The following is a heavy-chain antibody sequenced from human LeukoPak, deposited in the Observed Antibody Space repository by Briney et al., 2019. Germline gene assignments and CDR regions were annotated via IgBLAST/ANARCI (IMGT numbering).Heavy chain of an antibody. J-gene: IGHJ4*02. CDR1: GFTFSSYA. D-gene: IGHD3-3*01. Sequence: GGSLRLSCAASGFTFSSYAMSWVRQAPGKGLEWVSSISGSGGSTYYADSVKGRFTISRDNSKNTLYLQMNSLRAEDTAVYYCAKVYDGPIWSLGPTFDYWGQGTLVTVSS. CDR2: ISGSGGST. CDR3: AKVYDGPIWSLGPTFDY. V-gene: IGHV3-23*01.